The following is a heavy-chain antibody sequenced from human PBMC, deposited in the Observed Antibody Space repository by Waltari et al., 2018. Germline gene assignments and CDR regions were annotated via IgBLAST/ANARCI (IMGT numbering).Heavy chain of an antibody. V-gene: IGHV3-74*01. CDR3: TREHGAVAGSYYYYGMDV. CDR1: GFTLHYSW. J-gene: IGHJ6*02. D-gene: IGHD6-19*01. CDR2: VNSDGSST. Sequence: EVQLVESGGGLVQPGGSLRLSCAASGFTLHYSWMHWVRQAPGKGLVWVARVNSDGSSTFYADSVKGRFTVSRDSARNTLLLQMNSLRVEDTAVYFCTREHGAVAGSYYYYGMDVWGQGTTVIVSS.